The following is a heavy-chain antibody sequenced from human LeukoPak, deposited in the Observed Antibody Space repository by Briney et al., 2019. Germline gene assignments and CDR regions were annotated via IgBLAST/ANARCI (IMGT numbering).Heavy chain of an antibody. J-gene: IGHJ4*02. V-gene: IGHV1-18*01. CDR3: ARDRLEVGASDY. D-gene: IGHD1-26*01. CDR1: GGTFSSYA. CDR2: IGAYNGNT. Sequence: ASVKVSCKASGGTFSSYAISWVRQAPGQGLEWMGWIGAYNGNTNYAQKLQGRVTMTTDTSTSTAYMELRSLRSDDTAVYYCARDRLEVGASDYGGQGTLVTVSS.